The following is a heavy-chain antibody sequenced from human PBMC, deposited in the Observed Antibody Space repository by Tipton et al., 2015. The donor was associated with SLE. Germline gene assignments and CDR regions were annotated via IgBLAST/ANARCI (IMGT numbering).Heavy chain of an antibody. CDR3: VRESAD. CDR2: INGNGGRT. J-gene: IGHJ4*02. V-gene: IGHV3-64*02. Sequence: GSLRLSCAASGFTFSTYVMQWVRQAPGRGLEYVSVINGNGGRTNYADSVKGRFTISRDNSKKMLYLHMGSLRSDDMAIYYCVRESADWGQGTLVTVSS. CDR1: GFTFSTYV.